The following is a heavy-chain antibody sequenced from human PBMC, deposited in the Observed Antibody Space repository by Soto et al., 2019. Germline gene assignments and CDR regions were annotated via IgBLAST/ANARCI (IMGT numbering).Heavy chain of an antibody. V-gene: IGHV1-2*02. J-gene: IGHJ4*02. CDR1: GYNFIAYY. CDR2: INPASGAT. D-gene: IGHD4-17*01. CDR3: ARDKAGYYGRFFDQ. Sequence: QVQPVQSGAEVREPRASVNVSCRASGYNFIAYYIHWIRQSPGRRLDWMGGINPASGATEFAQNFQGGVTMTRDASRSTAYMELSRLVSDDTAVYYCARDKAGYYGRFFDQWGLGTLVTVYS.